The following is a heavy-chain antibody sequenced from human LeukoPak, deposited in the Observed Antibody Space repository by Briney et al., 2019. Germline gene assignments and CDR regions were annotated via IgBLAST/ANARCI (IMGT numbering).Heavy chain of an antibody. CDR3: PPRLNEYYNDHGGYYSDEACDS. D-gene: IGHD3-22*01. Sequence: GESPKISCQGSGYSFTTYWIGWVRQMPGKGLEWMGIIYPDDSDTTYNPSFQGQVTISADKSISTAFLQWSSLKASDTAMYYCPPRLNEYYNDHGGYYSDEACDSWVRGTMVTVCS. J-gene: IGHJ3*02. V-gene: IGHV5-51*01. CDR2: IYPDDSDT. CDR1: GYSFTTYW.